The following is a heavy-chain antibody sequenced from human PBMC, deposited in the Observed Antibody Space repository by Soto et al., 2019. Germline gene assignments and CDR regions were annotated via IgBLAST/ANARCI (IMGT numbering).Heavy chain of an antibody. J-gene: IGHJ5*02. CDR1: GFTFSSYW. V-gene: IGHV3-74*01. D-gene: IGHD3-10*01. Sequence: EVQLVESGGDLVQPGGSLRLSCAASGFTFSSYWMHWVRQVPGKGLVWVSRINSDGSSTRYADSVKGRFTITRDNAKNTLYLHMNSLRVEDTAVYYCARDLGLGTYGSGLLRLRLDCFDPWGQGTLVTVSS. CDR3: ARDLGLGTYGSGLLRLRLDCFDP. CDR2: INSDGSST.